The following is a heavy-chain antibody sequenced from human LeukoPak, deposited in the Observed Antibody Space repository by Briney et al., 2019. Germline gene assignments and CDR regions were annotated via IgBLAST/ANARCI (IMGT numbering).Heavy chain of an antibody. V-gene: IGHV3-20*04. CDR2: INWNGAST. D-gene: IGHD4-11*01. CDR1: GFTFDDYG. Sequence: GGSLRLSCAASGFTFDDYGMSWVRQAPGKGLEWVSGINWNGASTGYADSVKGRSTISRDNAKNSLYLQVNSLRAEDTALYYCARLSGSNFGWNYFDYWGQGTLVTVSS. J-gene: IGHJ4*02. CDR3: ARLSGSNFGWNYFDY.